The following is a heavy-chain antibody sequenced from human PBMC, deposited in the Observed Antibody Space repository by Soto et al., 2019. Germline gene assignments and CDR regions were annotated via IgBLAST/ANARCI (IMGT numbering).Heavy chain of an antibody. CDR3: ARDFMAAAGTRQVYYFDY. CDR2: INPSGGST. V-gene: IGHV1-46*01. Sequence: ASVKVSCKASGYTFTSYYMHWVRQAPGQGLEWMGIINPSGGSTSYAQKFQGRVTMTRDTSTSTVYMELSSLRSEDTAVYYCARDFMAAAGTRQVYYFDYWGQGTLVTVSS. CDR1: GYTFTSYY. J-gene: IGHJ4*02. D-gene: IGHD6-13*01.